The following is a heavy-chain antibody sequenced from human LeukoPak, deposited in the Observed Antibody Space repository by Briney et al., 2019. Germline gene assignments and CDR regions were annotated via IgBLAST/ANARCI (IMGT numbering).Heavy chain of an antibody. V-gene: IGHV3-23*01. CDR1: GFTFSNYA. D-gene: IGHD6-19*01. Sequence: GGSLRLSCAASGFTFSNYAMSWVRQTPGKGPEWVSTISGSGVSTYYGDSEYADSVVGRFTISRDDSKNTLHLHMSNLRVEDTAIYYCAKDPVVFHGGSGWHYFDYWGQGTLVTVSP. J-gene: IGHJ4*02. CDR3: AKDPVVFHGGSGWHYFDY. CDR2: ISGSGVST.